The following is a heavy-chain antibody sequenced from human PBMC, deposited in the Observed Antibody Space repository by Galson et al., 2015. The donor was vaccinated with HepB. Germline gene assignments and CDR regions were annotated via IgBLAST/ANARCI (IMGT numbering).Heavy chain of an antibody. J-gene: IGHJ6*02. D-gene: IGHD2-8*01. Sequence: SVKVSCKASGGTFSSYAISWVRQAPGQGLEWMGGILPIFGTANYAQKFQGRVTITADESTSTAYMELSSLRSEDTAVYYSASRIRGCTNGVCYMSYYYGMDVWVQGTTVTVSS. CDR1: GGTFSSYA. CDR3: ASRIRGCTNGVCYMSYYYGMDV. CDR2: ILPIFGTA. V-gene: IGHV1-69*13.